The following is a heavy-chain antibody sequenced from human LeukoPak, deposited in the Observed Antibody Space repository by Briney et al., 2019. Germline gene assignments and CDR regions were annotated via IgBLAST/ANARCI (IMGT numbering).Heavy chain of an antibody. D-gene: IGHD1-26*01. J-gene: IGHJ6*03. CDR3: ARESGSAYYYYYYMDV. Sequence: PSETLSLTCAVYGGSFSGYYWSWIRQPPGKGLEWIGEINHSGSTNYNPSLKSRVTISVDTSKSQFSLKLSSVTAADTAVYYCARESGSAYYYYYYMDVWGKGTTVTVSS. CDR2: INHSGST. V-gene: IGHV4-34*01. CDR1: GGSFSGYY.